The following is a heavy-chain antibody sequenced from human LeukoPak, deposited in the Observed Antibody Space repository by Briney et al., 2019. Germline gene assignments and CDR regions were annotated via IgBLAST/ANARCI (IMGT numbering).Heavy chain of an antibody. J-gene: IGHJ4*02. CDR3: ARRSYGTDYFDY. V-gene: IGHV4-38-2*02. CDR1: NYSINNGFY. CDR2: IHYSGST. D-gene: IGHD5-18*01. Sequence: SETLSLTCSVSNYSINNGFYWGWIRQSPGKGLECIGYIHYSGSTNYNPSLKSRVTISVDTSKNQFSLKLSSVTAADTAVYYCARRSYGTDYFDYWGQGTLVTVSS.